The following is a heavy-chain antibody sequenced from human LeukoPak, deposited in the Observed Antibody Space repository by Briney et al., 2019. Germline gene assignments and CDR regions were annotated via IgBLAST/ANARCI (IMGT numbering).Heavy chain of an antibody. CDR2: ISGSGGST. Sequence: GGSLRLSCAASGFTFSSYAMSWVRQAPGKGLEWVSAISGSGGSTYYADSVKGRFTISRDNSKNTLYLQMNSLRAEDTAVYYCAKDMRYYGSGSYYNLDAFDIWGQGTMVTVS. J-gene: IGHJ3*02. V-gene: IGHV3-23*01. D-gene: IGHD3-10*01. CDR1: GFTFSSYA. CDR3: AKDMRYYGSGSYYNLDAFDI.